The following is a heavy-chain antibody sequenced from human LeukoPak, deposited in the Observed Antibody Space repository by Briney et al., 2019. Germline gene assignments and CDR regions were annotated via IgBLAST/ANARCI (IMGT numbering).Heavy chain of an antibody. Sequence: GRSLRLSCAASGFTFSSYAIHWVRQAPGKGLEWVALISYDGSNKYYADSVKGRFTISRDNAKNSLYLQMNSLRAEDTAVYYCARDKFYYGSGSYDYWGQGTLVTVSS. CDR3: ARDKFYYGSGSYDY. CDR1: GFTFSSYA. CDR2: ISYDGSNK. J-gene: IGHJ4*02. D-gene: IGHD3-10*01. V-gene: IGHV3-30-3*01.